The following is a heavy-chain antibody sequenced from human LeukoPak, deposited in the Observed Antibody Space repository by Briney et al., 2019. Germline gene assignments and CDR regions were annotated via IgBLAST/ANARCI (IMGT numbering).Heavy chain of an antibody. D-gene: IGHD1-26*01. CDR3: ARGIAGATVRFDY. J-gene: IGHJ4*02. V-gene: IGHV1-69*06. CDR2: IIPIFGTA. Sequence: SVKVSCKASGGTFSSYAISWVRQAPGQGLEWMGGIIPIFGTANYAQKFQGRVTITADKSTSTAYMELSSLRSEDTAVYYCARGIAGATVRFDYWGQGTLVTVSS. CDR1: GGTFSSYA.